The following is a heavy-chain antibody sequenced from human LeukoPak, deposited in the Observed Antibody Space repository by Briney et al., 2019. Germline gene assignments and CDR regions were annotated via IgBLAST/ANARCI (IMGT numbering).Heavy chain of an antibody. Sequence: GGSLRLSCAASGLILSSYGIDWVRQAPGKGREGVAVIWYDGTNIYYGDSVKGRFSISRDNSQNTVYLQMDSLRAEHTAVYSCARDAGGAFGNYVNYFDYWGQGTLVTVSS. CDR3: ARDAGGAFGNYVNYFDY. V-gene: IGHV3-33*01. CDR1: GLILSSYG. CDR2: IWYDGTNI. D-gene: IGHD4-11*01. J-gene: IGHJ4*02.